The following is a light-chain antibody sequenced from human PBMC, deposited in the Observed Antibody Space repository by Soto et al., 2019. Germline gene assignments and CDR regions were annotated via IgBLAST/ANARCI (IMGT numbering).Light chain of an antibody. Sequence: DIQMTQSPSSLSASVGDRVTITCRASQSISGFLNWYQQKPGKAPKLLIYAASSLQSGVPSRFSGSGSGTDFTLTISSLQPEDFATYFCQQSYSEAFGQGTKVDIK. CDR3: QQSYSEA. J-gene: IGKJ1*01. CDR1: QSISGF. CDR2: AAS. V-gene: IGKV1-39*01.